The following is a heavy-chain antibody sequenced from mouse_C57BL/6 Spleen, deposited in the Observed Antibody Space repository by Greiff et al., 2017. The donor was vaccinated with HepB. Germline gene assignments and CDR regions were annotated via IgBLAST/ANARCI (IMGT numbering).Heavy chain of an antibody. CDR2: IYPGDGDT. Sequence: QVHVKQSGPELVKPGASVKISCKASGYAFSSSWMNWVKQRPGKGLEWIGRIYPGDGDTNYNGKFKGKATLTADKSSSTAYMQLSSLTSEDSAVYFCARRGMMGHYYAMDYWGQGTSVTVSS. D-gene: IGHD2-3*01. CDR1: GYAFSSSW. J-gene: IGHJ4*01. V-gene: IGHV1-82*01. CDR3: ARRGMMGHYYAMDY.